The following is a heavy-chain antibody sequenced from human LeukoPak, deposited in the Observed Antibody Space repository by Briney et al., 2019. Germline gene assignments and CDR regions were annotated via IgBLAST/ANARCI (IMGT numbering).Heavy chain of an antibody. Sequence: SQTLSLTCTVSGGSISSGGYYWSWIRQHPGNGLEWIGYIYYSGSTYYNPSLKSRVTISVDTSKNQFSLKLSSVTAADTAVYYCARGYCSGGSCYSGWFDPWGQGTLVTVSS. J-gene: IGHJ5*02. CDR1: GGSISSGGYY. CDR2: IYYSGST. D-gene: IGHD2-15*01. CDR3: ARGYCSGGSCYSGWFDP. V-gene: IGHV4-31*03.